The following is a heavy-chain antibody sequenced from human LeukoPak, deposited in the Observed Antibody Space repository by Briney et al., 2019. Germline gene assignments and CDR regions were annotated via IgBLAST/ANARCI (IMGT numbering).Heavy chain of an antibody. CDR2: IHHSGST. Sequence: PSQTLSLTCTVSGGSIRSGTAYWSWIRQPAGKGLEWIGYIHHSGSTNYSPSLNSRVTLSVDTSKNQFSLRLTSVTAADTAVYYCARGGYYDSSGYYPGYYFDYWGQGTLVTVSS. CDR3: ARGGYYDSSGYYPGYYFDY. J-gene: IGHJ4*02. V-gene: IGHV4-61*10. D-gene: IGHD3-22*01. CDR1: GGSIRSGTAY.